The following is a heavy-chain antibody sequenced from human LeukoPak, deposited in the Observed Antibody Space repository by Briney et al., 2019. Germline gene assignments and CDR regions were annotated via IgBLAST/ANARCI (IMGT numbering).Heavy chain of an antibody. J-gene: IGHJ4*02. D-gene: IGHD1-14*01. CDR2: IKQDGSEK. Sequence: GGSLRLSCAASGFRFSDYWMSWVRQAPGKGLEWVANIKQDGSEKYYVDSVKGRSTISRDNAKNSVYLQMNSLRDDDTAVYYCSGVRKASAWPFDYWGKGTLVTVSS. V-gene: IGHV3-7*01. CDR3: SGVRKASAWPFDY. CDR1: GFRFSDYW.